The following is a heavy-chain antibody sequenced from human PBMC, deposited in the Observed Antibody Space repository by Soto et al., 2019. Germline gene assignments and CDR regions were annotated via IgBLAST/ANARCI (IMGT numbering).Heavy chain of an antibody. CDR3: AKVAAAGTFRVFYYYGMDV. Sequence: QVQLVESGGGVVQPGRSLRLSCAASGFTFSSYGMHWVRQAPGKGLEWVAVISYDGSNKYYADSVKGRFTISRDNSKNTLYLRMNSLRAEDTAVYYCAKVAAAGTFRVFYYYGMDVWGQGTTVTVSS. CDR2: ISYDGSNK. J-gene: IGHJ6*02. CDR1: GFTFSSYG. D-gene: IGHD6-13*01. V-gene: IGHV3-30*18.